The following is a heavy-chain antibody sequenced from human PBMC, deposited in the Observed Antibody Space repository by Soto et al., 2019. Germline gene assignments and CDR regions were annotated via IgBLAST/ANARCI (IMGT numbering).Heavy chain of an antibody. CDR3: ARADYDSSEQDYYYYGMDV. D-gene: IGHD3-22*01. CDR2: INAGNGNT. V-gene: IGHV1-3*01. J-gene: IGHJ6*02. CDR1: GYTFTSYA. Sequence: QVQLVQSGAEVKKPGASVKVSCKASGYTFTSYAMHWVRQAPGQRLEWMGWINAGNGNTNYSQKVQGRVTITRDTSASTAYMELSSLRSEDTAVYYCARADYDSSEQDYYYYGMDVWGQGTTVTVSS.